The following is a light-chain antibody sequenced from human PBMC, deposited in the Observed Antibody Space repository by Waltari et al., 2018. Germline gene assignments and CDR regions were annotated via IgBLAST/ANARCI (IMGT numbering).Light chain of an antibody. CDR2: WAS. J-gene: IGKJ5*01. Sequence: DIVMTQSPDSLAVSLGERATINCKSSRSVFYGPNNKKYLAWYQQKPGQPPKLLIHWASTRESGVPDRFSGSGSGTDYTLTISSLEAEDVAVYYCQQYYTTPSFDQGTRLEIK. CDR3: QQYYTTPS. CDR1: RSVFYGPNNKKY. V-gene: IGKV4-1*01.